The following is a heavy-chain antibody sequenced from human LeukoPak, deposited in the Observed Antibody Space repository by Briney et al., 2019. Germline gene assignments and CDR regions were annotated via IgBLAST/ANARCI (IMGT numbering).Heavy chain of an antibody. Sequence: SETLSLTCTVSGGSISSYYWSWIRQPPGKGLEWIGYIYYSGSTNYNPSLKSRATISVDTSKNQFSLKLSSVTAADTAVYYCARMAAAGTDYWGQGTLVTVSS. CDR2: IYYSGST. CDR3: ARMAAAGTDY. J-gene: IGHJ4*02. V-gene: IGHV4-59*01. D-gene: IGHD6-13*01. CDR1: GGSISSYY.